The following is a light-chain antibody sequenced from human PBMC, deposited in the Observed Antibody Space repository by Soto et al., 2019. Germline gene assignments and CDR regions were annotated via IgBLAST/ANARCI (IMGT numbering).Light chain of an antibody. J-gene: IGKJ4*01. CDR1: QGIRND. Sequence: AIQMTQSPSSLSASVGDRVTITCRASQGIRNDLGWYQQKPGKGPKLLIYAASSLHSGVPSRLSGSGSGTDFTLTIGSLLPEDFATYSCLQDYNYPHLTFGGGTKVEIK. CDR3: LQDYNYPHLT. V-gene: IGKV1-6*02. CDR2: AAS.